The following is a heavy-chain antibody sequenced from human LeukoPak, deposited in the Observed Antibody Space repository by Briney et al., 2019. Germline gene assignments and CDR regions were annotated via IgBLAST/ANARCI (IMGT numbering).Heavy chain of an antibody. D-gene: IGHD1-26*01. Sequence: GGSLRLSCAASGITFNNYAMNWVRQAPGKGLEWVGHIKSKTDGGTTDYAAPVKGRFTISRDDSKNTLYLQMNSLKTEDTAVYYCTSALRTSYGPWGQGTLVTVSS. CDR1: GITFNNYA. CDR3: TSALRTSYGP. CDR2: IKSKTDGGTT. J-gene: IGHJ4*02. V-gene: IGHV3-15*01.